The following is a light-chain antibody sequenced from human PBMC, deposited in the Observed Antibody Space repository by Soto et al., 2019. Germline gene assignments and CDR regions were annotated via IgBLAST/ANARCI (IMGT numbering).Light chain of an antibody. CDR2: GAS. J-gene: IGKJ5*01. V-gene: IGKV3-20*01. CDR3: QQYGSSPIN. Sequence: EIVLTQSPGTLSLSPGERATLSCRASQSVSSSYLACYQQKPGQAPRLLIYGASSRSTGIPARFSGSGSGTDFTLTISRLEPEDFAVDDCQQYGSSPINFGQGTRLEIK. CDR1: QSVSSSY.